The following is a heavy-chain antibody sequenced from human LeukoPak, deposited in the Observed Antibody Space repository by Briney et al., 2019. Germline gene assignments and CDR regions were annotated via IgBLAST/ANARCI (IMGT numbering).Heavy chain of an antibody. CDR3: ARDRNTAIPCDY. Sequence: PGGSLRLSCAASGFTFSSYSMNWVRQAPGKGLEWVSYISSSGSTIYYADSVKGRFTISRDNAKNSLYLQMNSLRAEDTAVYYCARDRNTAIPCDYWGQGTLVTVSS. J-gene: IGHJ4*02. CDR2: ISSSGSTI. V-gene: IGHV3-48*04. D-gene: IGHD5-18*01. CDR1: GFTFSSYS.